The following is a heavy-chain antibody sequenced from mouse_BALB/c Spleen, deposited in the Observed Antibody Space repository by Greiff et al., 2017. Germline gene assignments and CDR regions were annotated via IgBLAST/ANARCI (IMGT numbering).Heavy chain of an antibody. CDR3: AVLLRYAMDY. Sequence: VKLVESGAELARPGASVKLSCKASGYTFTSYWMQWVKQRPGQGLEWIGAIYPGDGDTRYTRKFKGKATLTADKSSSTAYMQLSSLASEDSAVYYCAVLLRYAMDYWGQGTSVTVSS. CDR1: GYTFTSYW. V-gene: IGHV1-87*01. J-gene: IGHJ4*01. D-gene: IGHD1-1*01. CDR2: IYPGDGDT.